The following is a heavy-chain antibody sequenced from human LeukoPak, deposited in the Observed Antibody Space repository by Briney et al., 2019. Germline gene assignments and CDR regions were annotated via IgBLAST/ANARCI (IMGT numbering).Heavy chain of an antibody. CDR2: INPSGGST. J-gene: IGHJ4*02. D-gene: IGHD2-21*02. CDR3: ARAGVTHAIDY. CDR1: GYTFTSYY. V-gene: IGHV1-46*01. Sequence: ASVKVSCKASGYTFTSYYMHWVRQVPGQGLEWMGIINPSGGSTSYAQKFQGRVTMTRDTSTSTVYMELSSLRSEDTAVYYCARAGVTHAIDYWGQGTLVTVSS.